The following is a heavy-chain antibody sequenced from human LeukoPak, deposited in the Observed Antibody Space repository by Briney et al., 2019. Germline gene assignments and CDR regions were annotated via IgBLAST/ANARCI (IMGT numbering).Heavy chain of an antibody. CDR1: GGSISSSSYY. CDR3: ARQAPAIDYGDYLMAYYYYYMDV. Sequence: SETLSLXCTVSGGSISSSSYYWGWIRQPPGKGLEWIGSIYYSGITYYNPSLKSRVTISVDTSKNQFSLKLSSVTAADTAVYYCARQAPAIDYGDYLMAYYYYYMDVWGKGTTVTVSS. CDR2: IYYSGIT. V-gene: IGHV4-39*01. J-gene: IGHJ6*03. D-gene: IGHD4-17*01.